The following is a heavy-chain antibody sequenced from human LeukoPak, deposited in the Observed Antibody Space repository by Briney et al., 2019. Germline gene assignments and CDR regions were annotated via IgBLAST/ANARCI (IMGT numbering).Heavy chain of an antibody. CDR3: AHDPNWEMDY. CDR2: IGRGGGGI. V-gene: IGHV3-23*01. CDR1: GFTFSSYA. J-gene: IGHJ4*02. D-gene: IGHD7-27*01. Sequence: GGSLRLSCAASGFTFSSYAMSWVRQAPGKGLEWVSIIGRGGGGIHYTDSVRGRFTISRDDSKNTLYLQMNSLRAEDTALYYCAHDPNWEMDYWGQGVLVTVSS.